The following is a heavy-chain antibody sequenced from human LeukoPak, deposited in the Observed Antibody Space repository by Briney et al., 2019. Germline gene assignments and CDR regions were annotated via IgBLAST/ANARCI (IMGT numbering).Heavy chain of an antibody. Sequence: GASVEVSCKASGGAFSTFSFTWVRQAPGQGLEWLGGIIPAFRTTHYAQKLQGRVTITTDESSRTVYITLTSLIYEDTAIYYRARGSGEDWFDPWGQGTLVTVSS. J-gene: IGHJ5*02. CDR2: IIPAFRTT. CDR3: ARGSGEDWFDP. CDR1: GGAFSTFS. V-gene: IGHV1-69*05.